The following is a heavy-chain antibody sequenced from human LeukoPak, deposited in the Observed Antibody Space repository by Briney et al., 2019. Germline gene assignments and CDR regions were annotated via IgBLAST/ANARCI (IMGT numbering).Heavy chain of an antibody. Sequence: SVTVTRKASGGTFSSYAISWVRQAPGQGLEWMGVIIPIFGTANYAQKFQGRVTITADESTSTAYMELSSLRSEDTAVYYCASPPHPPIYGSGSYPDYWGQGTLVTVSS. CDR2: IIPIFGTA. CDR1: GGTFSSYA. D-gene: IGHD3-10*01. V-gene: IGHV1-69*13. CDR3: ASPPHPPIYGSGSYPDY. J-gene: IGHJ4*02.